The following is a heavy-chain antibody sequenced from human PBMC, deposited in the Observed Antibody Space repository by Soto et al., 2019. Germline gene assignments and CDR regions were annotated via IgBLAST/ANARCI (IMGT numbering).Heavy chain of an antibody. CDR1: GDSVSSNSAA. V-gene: IGHV6-1*01. D-gene: IGHD2-15*01. Sequence: SQTLSLTCAISGDSVSSNSAAWNWIRQSPSRGLEWLGRTYYRSKWYNDYAVSVKSRITINPDTSENQFSLHLNSVTPEDTAMNYCARHLNTAVVVGANHAFDIGGQGTMVTVSS. CDR3: ARHLNTAVVVGANHAFDI. J-gene: IGHJ3*02. CDR2: TYYRSKWYN.